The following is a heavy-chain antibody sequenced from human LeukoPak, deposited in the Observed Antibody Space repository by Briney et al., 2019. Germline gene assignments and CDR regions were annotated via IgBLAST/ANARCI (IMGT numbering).Heavy chain of an antibody. CDR1: GGTFSSYA. J-gene: IGHJ3*02. Sequence: GASVKVSCKASGGTFSSYAISWVRQAPGQGLEWMGGIIPIFGTANYAQKFQGRVTITADESTSTAYMELSSLRSEDTAVYYCARPGLYCSSTSCYPGSRPDAFDIWGQGTMVTVSS. V-gene: IGHV1-69*13. CDR3: ARPGLYCSSTSCYPGSRPDAFDI. CDR2: IIPIFGTA. D-gene: IGHD2-2*01.